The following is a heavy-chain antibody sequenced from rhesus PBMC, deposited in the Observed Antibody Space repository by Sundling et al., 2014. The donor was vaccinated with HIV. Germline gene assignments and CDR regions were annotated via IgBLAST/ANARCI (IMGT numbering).Heavy chain of an antibody. Sequence: QVQLQESGPGLVKPLETLSLTCAVSGGSISGGYYWSWIRQPPGKGLEWIGGIYSNSESSNYSPSLKSRVTISKDTSKNQFSLKLSSVTAADTAVYYCARDSYYSGGYYYRYFEFWGQGALVTVSS. J-gene: IGHJ1*01. CDR3: ARDSYYSGGYYYRYFEF. V-gene: IGHV4S13*01. CDR1: GGSISGGYY. D-gene: IGHD3-16*01. CDR2: IYSNSESS.